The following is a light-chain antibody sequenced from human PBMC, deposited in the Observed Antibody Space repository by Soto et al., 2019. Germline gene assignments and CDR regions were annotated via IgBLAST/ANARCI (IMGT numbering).Light chain of an antibody. CDR3: SSYSSTTLVV. V-gene: IGLV2-14*03. CDR1: SSDVGAYNY. CDR2: DVY. J-gene: IGLJ2*01. Sequence: QSALTQPASVSGSPGQSIAISCTGTSSDVGAYNYVSWYQQHPGKAPKLLIYDVYNRPSGVSNRFSGSKSGNTASLTISGLQADDETDYYCSSYSSTTLVVFGGGTQLTVL.